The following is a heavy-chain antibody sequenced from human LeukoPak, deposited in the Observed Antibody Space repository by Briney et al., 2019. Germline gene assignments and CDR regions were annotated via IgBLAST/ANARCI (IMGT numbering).Heavy chain of an antibody. CDR2: LNHSGGT. J-gene: IGHJ4*02. CDR1: DGSFSGHF. CDR3: ARLRVDAAALEY. D-gene: IGHD6-13*01. Sequence: SETLSLTCSVHDGSFSGHFWSWVRQPPGKGLEWIAELNHSGGTNYNPSLEGRVTVSVDSSTNQFSLKLTSVTAADAAVYYCARLRVDAAALEYWGQGTLVTVSS. V-gene: IGHV4-34*01.